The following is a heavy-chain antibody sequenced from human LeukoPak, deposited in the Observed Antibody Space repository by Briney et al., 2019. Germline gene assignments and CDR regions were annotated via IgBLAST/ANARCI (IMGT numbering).Heavy chain of an antibody. Sequence: SQTLSLTCTVSGGSISSGGYYWSWIRQPPGKGLEWIGYIYHSGSTNYNPSLKSRVTIVVDKSNNQFSLKLNSVTAADTAVYYCARDSISSGIAAHWGQGTLVTVSS. CDR3: ARDSISSGIAAH. CDR2: IYHSGST. CDR1: GGSISSGGYY. V-gene: IGHV4-30-2*01. D-gene: IGHD6-13*01. J-gene: IGHJ4*02.